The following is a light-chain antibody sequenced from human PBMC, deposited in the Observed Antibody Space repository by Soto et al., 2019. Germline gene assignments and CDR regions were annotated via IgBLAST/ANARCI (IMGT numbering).Light chain of an antibody. CDR2: GAS. V-gene: IGKV3-20*01. CDR3: QQYGSAPRT. J-gene: IGKJ1*01. CDR1: QSVSSTF. Sequence: VLTQSPDTLSVSPGERAILSWRPGQSVSSTFLNWYQQKLGKAPRLLIYGASNRATGVPQRFSGGGSGTDFTLSISRLEPEDVAVDYCQQYGSAPRTCGQVTK.